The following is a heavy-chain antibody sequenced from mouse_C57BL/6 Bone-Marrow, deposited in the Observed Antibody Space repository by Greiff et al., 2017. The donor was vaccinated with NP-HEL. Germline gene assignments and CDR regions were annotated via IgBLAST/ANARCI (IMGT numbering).Heavy chain of an antibody. CDR1: GFNIKDYY. V-gene: IGHV14-2*01. Sequence: VQLQQSGAELVKPGASVKLSCTASGFNIKDYYMHWVKQRTEQGLEWIGRIDPEDGETKYAPKFQGKATITADTSYNTAYLQLSSLTSEDTAVYYCDRHFIATVVAYYYAMDYWGQGTSVTVSS. CDR2: IDPEDGET. CDR3: DRHFIATVVAYYYAMDY. D-gene: IGHD1-1*01. J-gene: IGHJ4*01.